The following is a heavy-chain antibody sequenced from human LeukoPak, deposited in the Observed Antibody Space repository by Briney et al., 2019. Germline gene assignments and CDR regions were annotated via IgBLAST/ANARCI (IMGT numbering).Heavy chain of an antibody. CDR2: ISWNSGSI. CDR1: GFTFDDYA. V-gene: IGHV3-9*03. CDR3: AKGGGYTNHDAFDI. Sequence: PGRSLRLSCAASGFTFDDYAMHWVRQAPGKGLEWFSGISWNSGSIGYADSVKGRFTISRDNAKNSLYLQMNSLRAEDMALYYCAKGGGYTNHDAFDIWGQGTMVTVSS. D-gene: IGHD5-12*01. J-gene: IGHJ3*02.